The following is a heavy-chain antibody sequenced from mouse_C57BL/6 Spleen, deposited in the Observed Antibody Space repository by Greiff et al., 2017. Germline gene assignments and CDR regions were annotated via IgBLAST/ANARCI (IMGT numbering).Heavy chain of an antibody. V-gene: IGHV1-85*01. CDR2: IYPRDGST. D-gene: IGHD2-1*01. CDR1: GYTFTSYD. Sequence: VQLQESGPELVKPGASVKLSCTASGYTFTSYDINWVKQRPGQGLEWIGWIYPRDGSTKYNEKFKGKATLTVDTSSSTAYMELHSLTSEDAAVYFCARRYGNYYFDYWGQGTTLTVSS. CDR3: ARRYGNYYFDY. J-gene: IGHJ2*01.